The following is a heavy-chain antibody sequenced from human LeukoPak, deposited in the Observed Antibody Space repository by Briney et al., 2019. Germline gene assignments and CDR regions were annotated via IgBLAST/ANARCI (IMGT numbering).Heavy chain of an antibody. CDR2: ISAYNGNT. D-gene: IGHD5-24*01. CDR1: GYTFTTYG. CDR3: ARGRDGYTIYYYYYMDV. Sequence: ASVKVSCKASGYTFTTYGISWVRQAPGQGLEWMGWISAYNGNTNYAQKLQGRVTMTTDTSTSTAYMELRSLRSDDTAVYYCARGRDGYTIYYYYYMDVWGKGTTVTVSS. J-gene: IGHJ6*03. V-gene: IGHV1-18*01.